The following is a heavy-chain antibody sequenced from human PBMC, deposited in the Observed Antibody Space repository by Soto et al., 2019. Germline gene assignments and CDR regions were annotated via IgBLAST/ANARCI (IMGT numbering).Heavy chain of an antibody. J-gene: IGHJ4*02. Sequence: PGGSLRLSCAASGFTFSSYGMHWVRQAPGKGLEGVAVIWYDGSNKYYADSVKGRFNISRDNSKNTLYLQMNSLRAEDTAVYFCARDPSDYVWGSYRYETYFDYWGQGTMVTVSS. CDR3: ARDPSDYVWGSYRYETYFDY. D-gene: IGHD3-16*02. CDR1: GFTFSSYG. V-gene: IGHV3-33*01. CDR2: IWYDGSNK.